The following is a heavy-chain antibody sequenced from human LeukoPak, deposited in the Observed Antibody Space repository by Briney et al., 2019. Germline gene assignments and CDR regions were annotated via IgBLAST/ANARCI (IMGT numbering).Heavy chain of an antibody. V-gene: IGHV3-23*01. CDR1: GFTFSSYA. CDR2: ISGSGGST. D-gene: IGHD4-17*01. Sequence: GGSLRLSCAAYGFTFSSYAISWVRQAPGKGLEWVSAISGSGGSTYYADSVKGRFTISRDNSKNTLYLQMNSLRAEDTAVYYCAKRTSYGDFDYWGQGTLVTVSS. CDR3: AKRTSYGDFDY. J-gene: IGHJ4*02.